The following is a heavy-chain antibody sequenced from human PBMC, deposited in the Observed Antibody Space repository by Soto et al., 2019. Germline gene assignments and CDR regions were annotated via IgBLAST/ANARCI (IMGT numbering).Heavy chain of an antibody. V-gene: IGHV3-30-3*01. D-gene: IGHD2-15*01. CDR3: ARDWDCSGGSCYSYEGEEFDP. CDR2: ISYDGSNK. Sequence: GGSLRLSCAASGFTFSSYAMHWVRQAPGKGLEWVAVISYDGSNKYYADSVKGRFTISRDNSKNTLYLQMNSLRAEDTAVYYCARDWDCSGGSCYSYEGEEFDPWGQGTLVTVSS. CDR1: GFTFSSYA. J-gene: IGHJ5*02.